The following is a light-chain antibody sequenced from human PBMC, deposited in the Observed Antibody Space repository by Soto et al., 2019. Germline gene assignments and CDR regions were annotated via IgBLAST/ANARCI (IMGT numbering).Light chain of an antibody. CDR3: QQFNNWPPT. J-gene: IGKJ1*01. Sequence: EIVLTQSPGTLSLSPVERATLSCRASQSDSSYLAWYQQKPGQAPRLLIYGTSTRAAGIPARFSGSGSGTEFTLTISSLQSEDFAVYFCQQFNNWPPTCGQGTKGDIK. CDR1: QSDSSY. CDR2: GTS. V-gene: IGKV3-15*01.